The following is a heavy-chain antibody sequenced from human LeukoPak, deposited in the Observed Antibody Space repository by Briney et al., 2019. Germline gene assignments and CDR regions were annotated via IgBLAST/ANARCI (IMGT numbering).Heavy chain of an antibody. CDR1: GFTFRSFG. CDR3: AKGSFYGSGFYYGFDA. D-gene: IGHD3-10*01. CDR2: ISGGGGST. V-gene: IGHV3-23*01. Sequence: GGTLRLSCAASGFTFRSFGMSWVRQAPGKGLEWLSAISGGGGSTYYADSVKGRFTISRDNSKNTLYLQVNGLRAEDTAVYYCAKGSFYGSGFYYGFDAWGQGTLVTVSS. J-gene: IGHJ5*02.